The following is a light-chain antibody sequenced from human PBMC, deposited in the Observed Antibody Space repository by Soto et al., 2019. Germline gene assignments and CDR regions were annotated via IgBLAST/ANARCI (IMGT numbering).Light chain of an antibody. CDR3: QQYGSSPPVYT. Sequence: EMVLTQSPGTLSLSPGERATLSCRASQSVSSSYLAWYQQKPGQAPRLLIYGASSRATGIPDRFSGSESGTDFTLTISRLEPEDFAVYYCQQYGSSPPVYTFGQGTKLEIK. V-gene: IGKV3-20*01. J-gene: IGKJ2*01. CDR2: GAS. CDR1: QSVSSSY.